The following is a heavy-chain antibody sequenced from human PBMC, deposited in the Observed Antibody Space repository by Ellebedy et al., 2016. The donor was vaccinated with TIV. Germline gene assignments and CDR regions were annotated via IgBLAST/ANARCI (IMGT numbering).Heavy chain of an antibody. Sequence: AASVKVSCKASGYTFTDYYLHWVRQAPGQGLEWMGWINPNSGATHYAQNFQDWVTMTRDTSISTGYMELSRLKSDDTAVYYCARGEIVTETFYGMDVWGQGTTVTVSS. J-gene: IGHJ6*02. CDR1: GYTFTDYY. V-gene: IGHV1-2*04. CDR2: INPNSGAT. CDR3: ARGEIVTETFYGMDV. D-gene: IGHD5-12*01.